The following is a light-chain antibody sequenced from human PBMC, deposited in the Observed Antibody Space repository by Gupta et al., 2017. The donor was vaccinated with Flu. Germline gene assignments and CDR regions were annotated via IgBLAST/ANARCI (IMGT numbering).Light chain of an antibody. CDR3: QQYYGVPYT. V-gene: IGKV4-1*01. CDR1: QSILYRSNNQNY. Sequence: VMTQSLDSLAVSLDERDNINCKSSQSILYRSNNQNYLTWYQQKPGQPPKLLIYWASTRASGVPARFVGSASGTDFTLTISRLQAEDAAVYYCQQYYGVPYTFGQGTKLEIK. J-gene: IGKJ2*01. CDR2: WAS.